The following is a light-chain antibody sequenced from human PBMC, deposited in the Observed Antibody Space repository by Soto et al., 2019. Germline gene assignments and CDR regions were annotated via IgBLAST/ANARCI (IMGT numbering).Light chain of an antibody. J-gene: IGKJ5*01. CDR3: QQRGT. V-gene: IGKV3-11*01. CDR2: DAS. Sequence: EIVLTQSPATLSLSPGERATLSCRASQSVSSYLAWYKQKPGQAPRLLIYDASNRATGIPARFSGSGSGTDFTLTISSLEPEDFAVYYCQQRGTFGQGTRLEIK. CDR1: QSVSSY.